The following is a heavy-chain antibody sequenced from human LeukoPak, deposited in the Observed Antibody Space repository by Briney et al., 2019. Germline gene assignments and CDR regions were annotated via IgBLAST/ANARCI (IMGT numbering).Heavy chain of an antibody. Sequence: PSETLSLTCTVSGGSISSGSYYWGWLRQPPGKGLEWIGSIYYSGSTYYNPSLKSRVTISVDTSKNQFSLRLSSVTAADTAVYYCARDRYSSSWYKADAFDIWGQGTMVTVSS. CDR1: GGSISSGSYY. CDR3: ARDRYSSSWYKADAFDI. D-gene: IGHD6-13*01. J-gene: IGHJ3*02. CDR2: IYYSGST. V-gene: IGHV4-39*07.